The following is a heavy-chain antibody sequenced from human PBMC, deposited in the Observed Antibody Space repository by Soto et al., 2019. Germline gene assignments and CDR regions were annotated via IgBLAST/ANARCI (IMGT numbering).Heavy chain of an antibody. CDR2: VDYTGSYT. CDR3: ANRSGGFSEFDY. J-gene: IGHJ4*02. CDR1: GFTFSGFA. D-gene: IGHD5-12*01. Sequence: PGGSLRLSCAASGFTFSGFAMNWFRQPPGKGLEWVSSVDYTGSYTFYAASVKGRFTISRDNSKNMVYLELNSLRAEDTAVYYCANRSGGFSEFDYWGQGTLVTVSS. V-gene: IGHV3-23*01.